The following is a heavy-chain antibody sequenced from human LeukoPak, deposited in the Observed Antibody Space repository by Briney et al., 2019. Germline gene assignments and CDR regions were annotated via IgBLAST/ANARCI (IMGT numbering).Heavy chain of an antibody. J-gene: IGHJ6*03. CDR1: GFTFSSYS. D-gene: IGHD2-2*01. V-gene: IGHV3-21*01. CDR2: ISSSSSYI. Sequence: AGGSLRLSCAASGFTFSSYSMNWVRRAPGKGLEWVSSISSSSSYIYYADSVKGRFTISRDNAKNSLYLQMNSLRAEDTAVYYCARDGCSSTSCQYYYYYMDVWGKGTTVTVSS. CDR3: ARDGCSSTSCQYYYYYMDV.